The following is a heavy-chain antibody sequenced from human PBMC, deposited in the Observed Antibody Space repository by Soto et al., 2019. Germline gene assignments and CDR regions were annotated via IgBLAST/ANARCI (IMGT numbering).Heavy chain of an antibody. Sequence: QMQLVQSGPEVKKPGTSVKVSCKASGFTFTSSAVQWVRQARGQRLEWIGWIVVGSGNTNYAQKFQERVTITRDMSTSTAYMELSSLRSEDTAVYYCAAVRAYYDFWSGFAFDYWGQGTLVTVSS. CDR1: GFTFTSSA. D-gene: IGHD3-3*01. CDR3: AAVRAYYDFWSGFAFDY. V-gene: IGHV1-58*01. CDR2: IVVGSGNT. J-gene: IGHJ4*02.